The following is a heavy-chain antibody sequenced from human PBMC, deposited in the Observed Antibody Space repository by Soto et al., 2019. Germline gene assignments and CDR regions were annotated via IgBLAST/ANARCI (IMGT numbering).Heavy chain of an antibody. D-gene: IGHD2-8*02. CDR1: GGSMTSYY. CDR3: ARRYSTGWFFDS. Sequence: PSETLSLTCSVSGGSMTSYYWAWIRQPPGKGLECLGYIHHTGSTNYHPSLKSRVRMSVDTSKNQLPLEVRSVTPADTAIYYCARRYSTGWFFDSWGQGSLVTVSS. J-gene: IGHJ4*02. CDR2: IHHTGST. V-gene: IGHV4-59*01.